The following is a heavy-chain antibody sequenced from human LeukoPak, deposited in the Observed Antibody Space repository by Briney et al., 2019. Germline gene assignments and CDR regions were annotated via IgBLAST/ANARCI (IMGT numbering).Heavy chain of an antibody. Sequence: SQTLSLTCTVPGGSISSGDYYWSWIRQPPGKGLEWIGYIYYSGSTNYNPSLKSRVTISVDTSKNQFSLKLSSVTAADTAVYYCARDAGTYYYDSSGYPDAFDIWGQGTMVTVSS. D-gene: IGHD3-22*01. CDR1: GGSISSGDYY. CDR2: IYYSGST. J-gene: IGHJ3*02. V-gene: IGHV4-61*08. CDR3: ARDAGTYYYDSSGYPDAFDI.